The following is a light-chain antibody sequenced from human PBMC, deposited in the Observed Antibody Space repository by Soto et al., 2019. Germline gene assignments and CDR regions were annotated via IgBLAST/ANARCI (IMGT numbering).Light chain of an antibody. J-gene: IGKJ5*01. CDR3: HQRCYWHPIT. Sequence: EIVLTQSPATLSLSPEERATLSCRASQSVSSYLAWYQQKPRQAPPLLLYDAANRANGMVATVSGSGSGTDFSLTISSFVPADDAVSYCHQRCYWHPITFGQGTRLEIK. CDR2: DAA. V-gene: IGKV3-11*01. CDR1: QSVSSY.